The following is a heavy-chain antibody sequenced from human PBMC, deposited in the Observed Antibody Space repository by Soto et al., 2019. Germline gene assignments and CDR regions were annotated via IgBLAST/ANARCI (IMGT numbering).Heavy chain of an antibody. CDR2: MYSSEST. D-gene: IGHD6-13*01. V-gene: IGHV4-59*01. Sequence: SETLSLTCTVSGGSISSYYWSWIRQSPGKGLECIGYMYSSESTKYNPSLKSRVTMSVDTSKNQFSLKLSSVNAADTAMYYCAREGVSSRWYNYYGMDVWGQGTTVTVSS. CDR3: AREGVSSRWYNYYGMDV. J-gene: IGHJ6*02. CDR1: GGSISSYY.